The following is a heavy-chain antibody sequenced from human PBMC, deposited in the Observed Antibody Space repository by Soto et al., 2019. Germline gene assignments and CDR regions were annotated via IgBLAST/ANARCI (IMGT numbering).Heavy chain of an antibody. CDR1: GFTVSTYW. D-gene: IGHD4-17*01. CDR2: ISPDGSTT. J-gene: IGHJ2*01. CDR3: AKDRVPYSDYGRYFDL. V-gene: IGHV3-74*01. Sequence: EVQLVESGGGLVQPGGSLRLSCAASGFTVSTYWMHWVRQDPGKGLMWVSRISPDGSTTTYADPVRGRFTISRDTAENTLYLQMNSLRVEDTAVYYCAKDRVPYSDYGRYFDLWGRGTLVTVFS.